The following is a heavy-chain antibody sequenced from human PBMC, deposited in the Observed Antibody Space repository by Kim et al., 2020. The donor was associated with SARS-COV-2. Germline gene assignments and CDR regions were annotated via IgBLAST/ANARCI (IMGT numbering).Heavy chain of an antibody. CDR3: AREAVAGSFDH. D-gene: IGHD6-19*01. CDR1: GYSFTTFD. CDR2: INGGNGNT. V-gene: IGHV1-3*01. Sequence: ASVKVSCKASGYSFTTFDLYWVRRAPGQRLEWMGWINGGNGNTRYSQKFQARVSITRDTSATTAYLELSGLRSEDTAVYYCAREAVAGSFDHWGQGTLVTVSS. J-gene: IGHJ4*02.